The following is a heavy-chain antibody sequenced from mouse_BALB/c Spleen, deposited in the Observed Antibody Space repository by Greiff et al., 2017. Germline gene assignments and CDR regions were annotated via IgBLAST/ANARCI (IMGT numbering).Heavy chain of an antibody. D-gene: IGHD3-1*01. CDR3: TRSGWDGFAY. V-gene: IGHV1S22*01. J-gene: IGHJ3*01. CDR1: GYTFTSYW. CDR2: IYPGSGST. Sequence: LQQPGSELVRPGASVKLSCKASGYTFTSYWMHWVKQRPGQGLEWIGNIYPGSGSTNYDEKFKSKATLTVDTSSSTAYMQLSSLTSEDSAVYYCTRSGWDGFAYWGQGTLVTVSA.